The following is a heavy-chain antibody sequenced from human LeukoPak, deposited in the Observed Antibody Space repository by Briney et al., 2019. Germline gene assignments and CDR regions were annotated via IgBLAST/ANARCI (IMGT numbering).Heavy chain of an antibody. D-gene: IGHD5-18*01. CDR3: ARGAVGYSYGSAFDI. CDR1: GFTLSSAW. Sequence: GSLRLSCVASGFTLSSAWMSWVRQAPGRGPEWVGRIKSKTEGGTVDYAAPVKGRFTISRDNSKNTLYLQMNSLRAEDTAVYYCARGAVGYSYGSAFDIWGQGTMVTVSS. CDR2: IKSKTEGGTV. V-gene: IGHV3-15*01. J-gene: IGHJ3*02.